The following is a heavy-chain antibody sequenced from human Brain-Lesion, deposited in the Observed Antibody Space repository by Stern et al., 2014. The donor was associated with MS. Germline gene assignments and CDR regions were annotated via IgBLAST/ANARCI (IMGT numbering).Heavy chain of an antibody. CDR3: ATLSPGAGGNYYRHFDY. Sequence: QVQLVQSGAEVKKPGASVKVSCKVSGYTLTELSMHWVRQAPRKGLEWMGGFDPEDGETIYAQKFQGRVTMTEDPSTDTAYMELSRLRSEDPAGDYCATLSPGAGGNYYRHFDYWGQGTLVTVSS. CDR2: FDPEDGET. CDR1: GYTLTELS. V-gene: IGHV1-24*01. J-gene: IGHJ4*02. D-gene: IGHD1-26*01.